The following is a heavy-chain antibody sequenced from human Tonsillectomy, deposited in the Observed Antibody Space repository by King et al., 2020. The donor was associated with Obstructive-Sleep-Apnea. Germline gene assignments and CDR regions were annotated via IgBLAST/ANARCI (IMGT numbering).Heavy chain of an antibody. CDR2: IYQSGST. D-gene: IGHD1-1*01. J-gene: IGHJ4*02. Sequence: VQLQESGPGLVKPSETLSLTCTVSGYSVSSGYYWGWIRQPPGKGLEWIGNIYQSGSTYYNPSLQRRVTISVDTSKNQFSLKLSSVTAADTAVYYCATQLERSPHSYFDYWGQGTLVTVSS. CDR1: GYSVSSGYY. V-gene: IGHV4-38-2*02. CDR3: ATQLERSPHSYFDY.